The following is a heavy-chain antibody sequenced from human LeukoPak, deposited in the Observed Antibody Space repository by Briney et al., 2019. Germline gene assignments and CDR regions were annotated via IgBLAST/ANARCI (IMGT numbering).Heavy chain of an antibody. CDR3: ARDLSQLPGSN. V-gene: IGHV3-7*01. J-gene: IGHJ4*02. Sequence: GGSLRLSCAASGFTFSSYWMTWVRQAPGKGLEWVANIKLDVSETYYVDSVRGRFTISRDNTKNSLYLQMDSLRAEDTAVYYCARDLSQLPGSNWGQGTLVTVSS. CDR1: GFTFSSYW. D-gene: IGHD2-2*01. CDR2: IKLDVSET.